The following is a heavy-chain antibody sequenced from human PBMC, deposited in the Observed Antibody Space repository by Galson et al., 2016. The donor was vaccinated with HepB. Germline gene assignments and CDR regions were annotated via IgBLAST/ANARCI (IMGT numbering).Heavy chain of an antibody. Sequence: SVKVSCKASGYTFDSYGISWVRLAPGLGLEWMGWISVYNGDTKFAQKFHDRVTMTRDTSTDTAYMELAGLTPDDTAVYYCARGGRWLPFDYWGQGSLATVSS. CDR1: GYTFDSYG. CDR3: ARGGRWLPFDY. CDR2: ISVYNGDT. V-gene: IGHV1-18*04. D-gene: IGHD6-19*01. J-gene: IGHJ4*02.